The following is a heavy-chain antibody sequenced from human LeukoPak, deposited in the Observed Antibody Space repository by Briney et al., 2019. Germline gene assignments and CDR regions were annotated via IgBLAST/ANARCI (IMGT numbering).Heavy chain of an antibody. CDR3: ATGRDPLYYDYWSGFDY. J-gene: IGHJ4*02. D-gene: IGHD3-3*01. CDR1: DFTFTNAW. Sequence: GGSLRLSCAASDFTFTNAWMTWVRQTPGKGLEWVGRIESKTDGGTADYAAPVKGRFTISRDDSKNTLYLQMNSLKTEDTAVYYCATGRDPLYYDYWSGFDYWGQGTLVTVSS. V-gene: IGHV3-15*04. CDR2: IESKTDGGTA.